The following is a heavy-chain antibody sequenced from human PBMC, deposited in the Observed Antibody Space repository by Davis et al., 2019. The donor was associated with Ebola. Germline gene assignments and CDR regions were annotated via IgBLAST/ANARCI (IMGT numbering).Heavy chain of an antibody. V-gene: IGHV4-39*01. Sequence: MPSETLSLTCTVSGGSISSSSYYWGWIRQPPGKGLEWIGNIYYGGSTSYNPSLKSRVTISIDASKNQFSLRLNSVTAADTAVYYCARRRNPVAGTVDYWGQGTLVTVSS. CDR2: IYYGGST. CDR1: GGSISSSSYY. J-gene: IGHJ4*02. D-gene: IGHD6-19*01. CDR3: ARRRNPVAGTVDY.